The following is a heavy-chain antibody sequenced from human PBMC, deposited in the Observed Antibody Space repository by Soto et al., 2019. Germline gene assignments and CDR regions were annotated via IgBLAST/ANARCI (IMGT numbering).Heavy chain of an antibody. J-gene: IGHJ5*02. V-gene: IGHV3-21*01. Sequence: PGGSLRLSCAASGFTFSIYSMNWVRQAPGKGLEWVSSISSSSSYIYYADSVKGRFTISRDNAKNSLYLQMNSLRAEDTAVYYCARDLYSSSPADFDPWGQGTLVTVSS. CDR3: ARDLYSSSPADFDP. D-gene: IGHD6-6*01. CDR2: ISSSSSYI. CDR1: GFTFSIYS.